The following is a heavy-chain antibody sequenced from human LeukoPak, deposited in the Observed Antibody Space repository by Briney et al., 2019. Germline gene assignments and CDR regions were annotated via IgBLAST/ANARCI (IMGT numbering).Heavy chain of an antibody. Sequence: ASVKVSCKASGGTFSSYAISWVRQAPGQGLEWMGGIIPIFGTANYAQKFQGRVTITADESTSTAYMELSSLRSEDTAVYYCARVWFGESTYYFGYWGQGTLVTVSS. J-gene: IGHJ4*02. V-gene: IGHV1-69*13. CDR3: ARVWFGESTYYFGY. CDR2: IIPIFGTA. CDR1: GGTFSSYA. D-gene: IGHD3-10*01.